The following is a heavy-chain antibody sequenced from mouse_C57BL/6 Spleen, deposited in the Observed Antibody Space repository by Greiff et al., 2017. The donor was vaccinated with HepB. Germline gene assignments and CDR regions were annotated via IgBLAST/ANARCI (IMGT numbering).Heavy chain of an antibody. CDR2: INPSSGYT. CDR3: AIYYYGSPYAMDY. D-gene: IGHD1-1*01. V-gene: IGHV1-7*01. J-gene: IGHJ4*01. CDR1: GYTFTSYW. Sequence: QVQLQQSGAELAKPGASVKLSCKASGYTFTSYWMHWVKQRPGQGLEWIGYINPSSGYTKYNQKFKDKATLTADKSSSTAYMQLSSLTYEDSAVYYCAIYYYGSPYAMDYWDQGTSVTVSS.